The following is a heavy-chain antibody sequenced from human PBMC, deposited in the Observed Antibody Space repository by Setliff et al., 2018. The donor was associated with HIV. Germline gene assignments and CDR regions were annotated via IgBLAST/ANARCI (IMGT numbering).Heavy chain of an antibody. J-gene: IGHJ4*02. CDR1: GGSFSGYY. Sequence: SETLSLTCAVYGGSFSGYYWSWIRQPPAKGLEWIGEINHSGSTSYNPSLKSRVTISVDTSKNQFSLKLTSVTAADTAVYYCARVVGTRAVDYWGQGTLVTVS. CDR3: ARVVGTRAVDY. CDR2: INHSGST. D-gene: IGHD2-21*02. V-gene: IGHV4-34*01.